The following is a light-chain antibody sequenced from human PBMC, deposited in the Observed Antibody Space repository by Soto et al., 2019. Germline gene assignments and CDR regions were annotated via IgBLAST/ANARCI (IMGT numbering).Light chain of an antibody. Sequence: DIHITQSPSSLAASVGDSVIITCRASQTIRSHLNWYQQKPGEAPDLLIYAASTLQSGVPSRFSGSGSGTDFTLTISSLEPEDFAVYYCQQRSNWPLTFGGGTKVDIK. CDR2: AAS. CDR1: QTIRSH. V-gene: IGKV1-39*01. J-gene: IGKJ4*01. CDR3: QQRSNWPLT.